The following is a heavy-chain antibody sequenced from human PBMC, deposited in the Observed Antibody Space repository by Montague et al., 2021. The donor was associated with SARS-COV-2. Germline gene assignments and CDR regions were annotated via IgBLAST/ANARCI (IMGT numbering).Heavy chain of an antibody. CDR1: GGSISSGSYY. CDR2: IYTSGST. J-gene: IGHJ6*02. V-gene: IGHV4-61*02. D-gene: IGHD1-26*01. CDR3: ARGDDNGSYWLRGMDV. Sequence: TRSLTCTVSGGSISSGSYYWTWIRQPAGKGLEWIGRIYTSGSTNYNPSLKSRVTISVDRSKNQFSLKLSSVTAAGTAVYYCARGDDNGSYWLRGMDVWGQGTTVTVSS.